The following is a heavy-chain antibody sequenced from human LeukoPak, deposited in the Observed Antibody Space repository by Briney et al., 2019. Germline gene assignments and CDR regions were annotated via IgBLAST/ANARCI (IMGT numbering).Heavy chain of an antibody. D-gene: IGHD3-10*01. CDR3: VKDQAERFGELFS. J-gene: IGHJ5*02. CDR1: GFTFNIYA. Sequence: GGSLGLSCSASGFTFNIYAMHWVRQAPGKGLEYVSAINKNGGSTYYADSVKGRFTISRDNSKNMLYLQMRSLRLEDTAVYYCVKDQAERFGELFSWGQGTLVTVSS. V-gene: IGHV3-64D*06. CDR2: INKNGGST.